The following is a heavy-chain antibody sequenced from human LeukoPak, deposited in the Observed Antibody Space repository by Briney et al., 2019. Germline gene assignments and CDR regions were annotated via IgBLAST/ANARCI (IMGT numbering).Heavy chain of an antibody. V-gene: IGHV3-21*01. CDR1: GFTFSSYS. J-gene: IGHJ4*02. Sequence: PGGPLRLSCAASGFTFSSYSMNWVRQAPGKGLEWVSSISSSSSYIYYADSVKGRFTISRDNAKNSLYLQMNSLRAEDTAVYYCARDLGVMVRGEYYFDYWGQGTLVTVSS. D-gene: IGHD3-10*01. CDR3: ARDLGVMVRGEYYFDY. CDR2: ISSSSSYI.